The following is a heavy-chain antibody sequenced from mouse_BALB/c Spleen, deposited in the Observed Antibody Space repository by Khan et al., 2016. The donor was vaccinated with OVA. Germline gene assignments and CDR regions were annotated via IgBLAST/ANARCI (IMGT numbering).Heavy chain of an antibody. CDR1: GYSFTSYY. J-gene: IGHJ3*01. D-gene: IGHD3-3*01. V-gene: IGHV1S135*01. CDR2: IDPFNGGT. CDR3: ARGTFDY. Sequence: VQLQQSGPELMKPGASVNISCKASGYSFTSYYIHWVRQSHGKSLEWIGYIDPFNGGTDYNQKFKDKATLTVDKSSNTAYMHLSSLTSEDSAVDYCARGTFDYWGQGTLVTVSA.